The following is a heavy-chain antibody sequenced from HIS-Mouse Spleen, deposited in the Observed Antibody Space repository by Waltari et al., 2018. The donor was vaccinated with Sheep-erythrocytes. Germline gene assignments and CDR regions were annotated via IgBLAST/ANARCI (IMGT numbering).Heavy chain of an antibody. CDR3: ARVASGATFDY. Sequence: EVQLVESGGGLVKPGGSLRLSWSASGFPFSIYSMNWVRQAPGKGLEWVSSISSSSSYIYYADSVKGRFTISRDNAKNSLYLQMNSLRAEDTAVYYCARVASGATFDYWGQGTLVTVSS. D-gene: IGHD1-26*01. CDR1: GFPFSIYS. J-gene: IGHJ4*02. V-gene: IGHV3-21*01. CDR2: ISSSSSYI.